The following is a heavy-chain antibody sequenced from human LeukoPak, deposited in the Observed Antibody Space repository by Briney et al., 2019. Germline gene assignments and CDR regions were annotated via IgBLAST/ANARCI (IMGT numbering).Heavy chain of an antibody. V-gene: IGHV1-2*02. CDR1: GYTFIGYF. CDR3: ARQSSGSYYFDY. D-gene: IGHD1-26*01. J-gene: IGHJ4*02. CDR2: INPNSGDT. Sequence: ASVKVSCKASGYTFIGYFMHWVRQAPGQGLEWMGWINPNSGDTNYAQNFQGRVTMTRDTSISTAYMELSRLRSDDMAVYYCARQSSGSYYFDYWGQGPLVTVSS.